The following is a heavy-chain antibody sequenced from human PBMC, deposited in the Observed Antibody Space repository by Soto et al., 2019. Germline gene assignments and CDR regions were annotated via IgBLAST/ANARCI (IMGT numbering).Heavy chain of an antibody. CDR3: ARVESSWYSSSWYYFDY. J-gene: IGHJ4*02. CDR1: GYTFTSYG. Sequence: ASVKVSCKASGYTFTSYGISWVRQAPGQGLEWMGWISAYNGNTNYAQKLQGRVTMTTDTSTSTAYMELRSLRSDDTAVYYCARVESSWYSSSWYYFDYWGQRTLVTVSS. D-gene: IGHD6-13*01. V-gene: IGHV1-18*04. CDR2: ISAYNGNT.